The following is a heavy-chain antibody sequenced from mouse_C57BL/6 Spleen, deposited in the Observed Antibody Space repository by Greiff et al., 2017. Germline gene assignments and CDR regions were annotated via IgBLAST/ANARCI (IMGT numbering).Heavy chain of an antibody. CDR1: GYTFTDYY. D-gene: IGHD2-4*01. V-gene: IGHV1-26*01. J-gene: IGHJ3*01. Sequence: EVQLQQSGPELVKPGASVKISCKASGYTFTDYYMNWVKQSPGKSLEWIGDINPNNGGTSYNQKFKGKATLTVDKSSSTAYMELRSLTSEDSAVYYCARGNYYDNGVFAYWGQGTLVTVS. CDR3: ARGNYYDNGVFAY. CDR2: INPNNGGT.